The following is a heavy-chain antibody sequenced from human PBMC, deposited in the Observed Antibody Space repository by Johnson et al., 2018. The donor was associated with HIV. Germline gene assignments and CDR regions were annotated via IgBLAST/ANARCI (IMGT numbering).Heavy chain of an antibody. CDR2: IYSGGST. D-gene: IGHD1-14*01. Sequence: VQLVESGGGLIQPGGSLRLSCEASGFTVRSNYISWVRQAPGKGLEWVSVIYSGGSTYYADSVKGRFTISRDNSKNTLYLQMNSLRAEDTAVYYCARDGMAATKANIWGQGTMVTVSS. J-gene: IGHJ3*02. CDR3: ARDGMAATKANI. V-gene: IGHV3-66*01. CDR1: GFTVRSNY.